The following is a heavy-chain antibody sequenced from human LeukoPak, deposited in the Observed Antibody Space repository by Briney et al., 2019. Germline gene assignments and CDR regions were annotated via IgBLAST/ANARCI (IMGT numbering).Heavy chain of an antibody. J-gene: IGHJ1*01. V-gene: IGHV3-9*01. CDR2: ISWNSGSI. CDR3: AKDIGYCSGGSCYPEYFQH. CDR1: GFTFDDYA. Sequence: GRSLRLSCAASGFTFDDYAMHWVRQAPGKGLEWVSGISWNSGSIGYADSVKGRFTISRDNAKNSLYLQTNSLRAEDTALYYCAKDIGYCSGGSCYPEYFQHWGQGTLVTVSS. D-gene: IGHD2-15*01.